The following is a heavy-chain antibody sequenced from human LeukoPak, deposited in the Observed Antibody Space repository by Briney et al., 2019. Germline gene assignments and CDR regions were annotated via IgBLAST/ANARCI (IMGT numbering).Heavy chain of an antibody. V-gene: IGHV3-48*03. CDR3: ASELWFGESNALDT. D-gene: IGHD3-10*01. Sequence: PGGSLRLSCAASGFDFKTYEMNWVRQAPGKGLEWISYISGRNIINYADSVKGRFTISRDNTKNSLYLRMDSLRAEDTAVYYCASELWFGESNALDTWGQGTVVTVSS. CDR2: ISGRNII. J-gene: IGHJ3*02. CDR1: GFDFKTYE.